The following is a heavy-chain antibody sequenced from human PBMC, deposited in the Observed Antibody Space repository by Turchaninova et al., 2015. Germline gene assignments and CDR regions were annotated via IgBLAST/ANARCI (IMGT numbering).Heavy chain of an antibody. CDR1: GFSLSTGAVG. V-gene: IGHV2-5*02. CDR2: LYWEGDK. D-gene: IGHD6-6*01. CDR3: AHRPRPYCFDY. Sequence: QITLKESGPTLVKPTQTLTLTCTFSGFSLSTGAVGVGWIRRPPGEALDWLAHLYWEGDKRYSPSLKGRLTINKDTSKNQVVLTMTNMDPVDTATYYCAHRPRPYCFDYWGQGTLVTVSS. J-gene: IGHJ4*02.